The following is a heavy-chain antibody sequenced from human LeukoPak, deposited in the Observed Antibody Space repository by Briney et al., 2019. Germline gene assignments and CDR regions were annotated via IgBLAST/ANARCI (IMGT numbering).Heavy chain of an antibody. Sequence: SETLSLTCTVSGGSISSYYWGWIRQPPGEGLEWIGSIYYSGSTYYNSSLQSRVTISVDTSNNQFSLKLSSVTAADTAVYYCARDQTSKGDAFDIWGQGTMVTVSS. CDR2: IYYSGST. CDR1: GGSISSYY. V-gene: IGHV4-39*07. CDR3: ARDQTSKGDAFDI. J-gene: IGHJ3*02.